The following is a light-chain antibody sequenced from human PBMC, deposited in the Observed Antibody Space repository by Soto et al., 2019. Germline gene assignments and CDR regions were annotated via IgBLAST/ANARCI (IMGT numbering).Light chain of an antibody. CDR3: QQSFSTPLT. V-gene: IGKV1-39*01. CDR2: AAS. J-gene: IGKJ4*01. CDR1: QSINNY. Sequence: DIQMTQSPSSLSAYVGDRVTITCRASQSINNYLNWYQQKPGKAPKLLIYAASSLQSGVPSRFSGRGSGTDFTFTITSLHPEDFATNFCQQSFSTPLTFGGGTKVEIK.